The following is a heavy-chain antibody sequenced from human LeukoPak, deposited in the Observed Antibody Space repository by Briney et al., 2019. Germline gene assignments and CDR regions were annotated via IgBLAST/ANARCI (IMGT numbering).Heavy chain of an antibody. Sequence: GGSLRLSCAASGFTFSSYAMSWVRQAPGKGLEWVSAIRGSGGSTYYADSVEGRFTISRDNSKNTLYLQMNSLRAEDTAVYYCAKDRPVLLWFGELSGNDDASDIWGQGTMVTVSS. CDR2: IRGSGGST. CDR3: AKDRPVLLWFGELSGNDDASDI. CDR1: GFTFSSYA. V-gene: IGHV3-23*01. D-gene: IGHD3-10*01. J-gene: IGHJ3*02.